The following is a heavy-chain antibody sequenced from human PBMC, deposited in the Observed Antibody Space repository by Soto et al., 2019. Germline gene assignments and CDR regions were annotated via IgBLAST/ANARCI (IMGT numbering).Heavy chain of an antibody. CDR1: GGTFSSYA. CDR2: IIPISGTA. D-gene: IGHD2-2*01. V-gene: IGHV1-69*13. J-gene: IGHJ6*02. Sequence: SVKVSCKASGGTFSSYAISWVRQAPGQGLEWMGGIIPISGTANHAQKFQGRVTITADESTSTAYMELSGLRSEDTAVYYCARSQGSSTSLEIYYYYYYGMDVWGQGTTVTVS. CDR3: ARSQGSSTSLEIYYYYYYGMDV.